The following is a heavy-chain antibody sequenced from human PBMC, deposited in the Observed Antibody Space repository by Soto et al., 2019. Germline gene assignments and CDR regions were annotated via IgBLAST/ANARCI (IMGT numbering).Heavy chain of an antibody. V-gene: IGHV1-18*01. D-gene: IGHD2-15*01. CDR3: ASAPVPRNRVAYYFDY. CDR1: GYTFTSYG. CDR2: ISAYNGNT. J-gene: IGHJ4*02. Sequence: QVQLVQSGAEVKKPGASVKVSCKASGYTFTSYGISWVRQAPGQGLEWMGWISAYNGNTNYAQKLQGRVSMTTDTSTSTAYMELRSLRSDDTAVYYCASAPVPRNRVAYYFDYWGQGTLVTVSS.